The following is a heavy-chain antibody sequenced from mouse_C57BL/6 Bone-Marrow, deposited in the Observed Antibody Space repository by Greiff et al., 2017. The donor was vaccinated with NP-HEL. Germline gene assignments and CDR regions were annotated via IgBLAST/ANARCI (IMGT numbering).Heavy chain of an antibody. CDR3: ARFGNRFAY. D-gene: IGHD2-1*01. CDR2: INPNNGGT. CDR1: GYTFTDYY. J-gene: IGHJ3*01. V-gene: IGHV1-26*01. Sequence: VQLQQSGPELVKPGASVKISCKASGYTFTDYYMNWVKQSHGKSLEWIGDINPNNGGTSYNQKFKGKATLTVDKSSSTAYMELRSLTSEDSAVYYCARFGNRFAYWGQGTLVTVSA.